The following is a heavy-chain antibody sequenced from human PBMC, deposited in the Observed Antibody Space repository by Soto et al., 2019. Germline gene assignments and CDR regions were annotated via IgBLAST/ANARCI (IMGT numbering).Heavy chain of an antibody. D-gene: IGHD3-16*01. CDR1: GYTFTSYG. Sequence: ASVKVPCKASGYTFTSYGISWVRQAPGQGLEWMGWINTYNGNTNYAQKLQGRVTMTTDTSTSTAYMELRSLRSDDTAVFYCARDNQFVPPDYWGQGTLVTVSS. V-gene: IGHV1-18*01. J-gene: IGHJ4*02. CDR2: INTYNGNT. CDR3: ARDNQFVPPDY.